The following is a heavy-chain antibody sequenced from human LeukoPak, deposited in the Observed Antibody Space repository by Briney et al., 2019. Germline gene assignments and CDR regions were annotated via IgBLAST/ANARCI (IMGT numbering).Heavy chain of an antibody. Sequence: KSGGSLRLSCAASGFTFSDYYMSWIRQAPGKGLEGVSYISSSSSYTNYADSVKGRFTISRDNAKNSLYLQMNSLRAEDTAVYYCARLLPPIVATSHWFDPWGQGTLVTVSS. CDR3: ARLLPPIVATSHWFDP. CDR2: ISSSSSYT. D-gene: IGHD5-12*01. V-gene: IGHV3-11*06. CDR1: GFTFSDYY. J-gene: IGHJ5*02.